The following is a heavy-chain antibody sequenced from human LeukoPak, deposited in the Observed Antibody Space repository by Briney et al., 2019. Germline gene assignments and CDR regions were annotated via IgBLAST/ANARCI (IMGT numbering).Heavy chain of an antibody. V-gene: IGHV1-2*02. Sequence: ASVKVSCKASGYTFTGYYMHWVRQAPGQGLEWMGWINPNSGGTNSAQKFQGRVTLTRDTSISTAYMELSRLTSDHTAVYYCARLYCSSTSCQYNWFDPWGQGTLVSVSS. J-gene: IGHJ5*02. CDR1: GYTFTGYY. D-gene: IGHD2-2*01. CDR2: INPNSGGT. CDR3: ARLYCSSTSCQYNWFDP.